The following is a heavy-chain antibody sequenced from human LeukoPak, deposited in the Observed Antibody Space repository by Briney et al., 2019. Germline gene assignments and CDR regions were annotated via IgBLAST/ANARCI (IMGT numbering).Heavy chain of an antibody. CDR1: GVTFSSYS. V-gene: IGHV3-48*01. CDR3: ARGDYYGWGSYSDY. Sequence: GGSLRLSCAASGVTFSSYSMNWVRQAPGKGLEWVSYISSSSSTIYYADSVKGRFTISRDNAKNSLYLQMNSLRAEDTAVYYCARGDYYGWGSYSDYWGQGTLVTVSS. J-gene: IGHJ4*02. D-gene: IGHD3-10*01. CDR2: ISSSSSTI.